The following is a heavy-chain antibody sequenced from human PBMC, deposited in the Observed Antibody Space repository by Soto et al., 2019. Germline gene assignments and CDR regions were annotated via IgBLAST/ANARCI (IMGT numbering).Heavy chain of an antibody. D-gene: IGHD3-22*01. V-gene: IGHV4-59*01. CDR3: ARSPDSSGYYPRWYYYGMDV. Sequence: SETLSLTCTVSGGSISSYYWSWIRQPPGKGLEWIGYIYYSGSTNYNPSLKSRVTIAVDKSKNQFSLKLSSVTAADTAVYYCARSPDSSGYYPRWYYYGMDVWGQGTTVTVSS. J-gene: IGHJ6*02. CDR2: IYYSGST. CDR1: GGSISSYY.